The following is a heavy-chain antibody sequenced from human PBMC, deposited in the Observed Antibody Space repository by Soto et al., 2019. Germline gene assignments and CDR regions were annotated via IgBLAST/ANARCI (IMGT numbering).Heavy chain of an antibody. CDR3: AKRHCITSNCVPLDP. V-gene: IGHV4-39*01. CDR1: GGSISETGYY. CDR2: IYYSGST. Sequence: QLRLQESDPGLVKPSETLSLTCTVSGGSISETGYYWGWIRQPPGKGLEWIGNIYYSGSTDYNPSLKSRVTISSDTSKHQISLKLSSVTAADTAVYYCAKRHCITSNCVPLDPWGQGTLVTVSS. J-gene: IGHJ5*02. D-gene: IGHD3-10*01.